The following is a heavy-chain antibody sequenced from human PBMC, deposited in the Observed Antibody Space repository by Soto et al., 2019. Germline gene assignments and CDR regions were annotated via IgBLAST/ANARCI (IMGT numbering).Heavy chain of an antibody. J-gene: IGHJ5*02. CDR3: ARMYSSGSGWFHP. CDR1: GYFIGSGVYY. D-gene: IGHD6-19*01. Sequence: SETLSLTCFVSGYFIGSGVYYWSWIRHHPGKGLEWIGSFYSSGIIIYNPSLRSRVSISGDMSTDQFSMSLTSVTAADTARYYCARMYSSGSGWFHPWGQGTLVTVSS. V-gene: IGHV4-31*02. CDR2: FYSSGII.